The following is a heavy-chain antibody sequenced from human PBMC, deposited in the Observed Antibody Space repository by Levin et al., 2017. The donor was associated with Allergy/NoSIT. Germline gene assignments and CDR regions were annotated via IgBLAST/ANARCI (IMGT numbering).Heavy chain of an antibody. CDR2: IHYSGST. D-gene: IGHD4-17*01. CDR3: ARLNYTDSLNFHGMDV. J-gene: IGHJ6*02. Sequence: KASETLSLTCSVSGDSVTRTSSYWGWIRQPPGKGLEWIGSIHYSGSTYYNPSLKSRVTVSVDTSKNQFSLRPTSVTAADTAVYYCARLNYTDSLNFHGMDVWGQGTTVTVSS. CDR1: GDSVTRTSSY. V-gene: IGHV4-39*01.